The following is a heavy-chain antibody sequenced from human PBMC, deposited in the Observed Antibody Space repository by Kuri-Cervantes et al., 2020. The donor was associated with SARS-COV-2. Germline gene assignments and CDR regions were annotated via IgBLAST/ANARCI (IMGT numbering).Heavy chain of an antibody. Sequence: GGSLRLSCKASGFTFSTYAMSWVRQAPGKGLVWVSRINGDGTITNYADSLKGLFTISRDNAKNTLYLQMNSLRAEDTAVYYCARVLAARPWYFDLWGRGTLVTVSS. D-gene: IGHD6-6*01. J-gene: IGHJ2*01. CDR3: ARVLAARPWYFDL. CDR2: INGDGTIT. V-gene: IGHV3-74*01. CDR1: GFTFSTYA.